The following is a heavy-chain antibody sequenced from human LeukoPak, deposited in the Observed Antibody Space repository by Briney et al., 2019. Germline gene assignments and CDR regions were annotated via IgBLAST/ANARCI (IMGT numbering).Heavy chain of an antibody. Sequence: TGGSLRLSRAASGFTFSSYAMSWVRQAPGKGLEWVSAIRGSGDSTYYADSVKGRFTISRDNSKNTLSLQMNSLRAEDTAMYYCARSRDGYNGLFDPWGQGTLVTVSS. D-gene: IGHD5-24*01. CDR2: IRGSGDST. J-gene: IGHJ5*02. V-gene: IGHV3-23*01. CDR1: GFTFSSYA. CDR3: ARSRDGYNGLFDP.